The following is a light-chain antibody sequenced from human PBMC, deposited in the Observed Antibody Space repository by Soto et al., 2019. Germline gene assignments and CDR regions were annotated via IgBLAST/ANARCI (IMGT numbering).Light chain of an antibody. V-gene: IGKV3-20*01. Sequence: EIVLTQSPGTLSLSPGERATLSCRGSQSVSSSYLAWYQQKPGQAPRLLIYGTSSRATAIPDRFSGSGSGTDFTLTISRLEPEDFAVYYCQQYGSSSWTFGQGTKVEIK. CDR2: GTS. CDR3: QQYGSSSWT. J-gene: IGKJ1*01. CDR1: QSVSSSY.